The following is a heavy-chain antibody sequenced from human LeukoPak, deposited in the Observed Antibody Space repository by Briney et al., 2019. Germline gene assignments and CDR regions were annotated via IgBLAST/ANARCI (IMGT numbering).Heavy chain of an antibody. Sequence: AASVKVSCKASGFTFTSSAVQWVRQARGQRLEWIGWIVVGSGNTNYAQKFQERVTITRDMSTSTAYMELSSLRSEDTAVYYCAADRMAIAVAGTGNWFDPWGQGTLVTVSS. CDR1: GFTFTSSA. D-gene: IGHD6-19*01. CDR3: AADRMAIAVAGTGNWFDP. V-gene: IGHV1-58*01. J-gene: IGHJ5*02. CDR2: IVVGSGNT.